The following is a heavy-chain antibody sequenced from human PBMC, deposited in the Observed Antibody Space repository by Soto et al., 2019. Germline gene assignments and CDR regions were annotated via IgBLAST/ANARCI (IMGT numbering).Heavy chain of an antibody. V-gene: IGHV4-31*03. J-gene: IGHJ5*02. D-gene: IGHD3-10*01. Sequence: QVQLQESGPGLVKPSQTLSLTCTVSGDSITSGGYYWTWIRQHPVKGLEWIGFIHHSGGTYYNPSLKSRLTKSLDSSKNHFSLKLSSVTAAYTAVYHCARGLYGSGSHRDNWFDPWGQGNLVTVSS. CDR1: GDSITSGGYY. CDR3: ARGLYGSGSHRDNWFDP. CDR2: IHHSGGT.